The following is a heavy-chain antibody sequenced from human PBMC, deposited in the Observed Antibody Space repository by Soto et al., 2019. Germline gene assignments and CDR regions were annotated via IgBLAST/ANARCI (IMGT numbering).Heavy chain of an antibody. D-gene: IGHD5-18*01. CDR1: GFTFSSYG. J-gene: IGHJ4*02. Sequence: PXXSLRLSFAASGFTFSSYGMHWVLQAPGKGLEWVAVISYDGSNKYYADSVKGRFTISRDNSKNTLYLQMNSLRPEDTAVYYCAKDRGYSYGHDFDYWGQGTLVTVSS. V-gene: IGHV3-30*18. CDR2: ISYDGSNK. CDR3: AKDRGYSYGHDFDY.